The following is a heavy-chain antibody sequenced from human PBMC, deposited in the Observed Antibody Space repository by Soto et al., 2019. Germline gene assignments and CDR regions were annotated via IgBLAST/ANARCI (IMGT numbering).Heavy chain of an antibody. J-gene: IGHJ5*02. D-gene: IGHD3-3*01. Sequence: QLQLQESGSGLVKPSQTLSLTCAVSGGSISSGGYSWSWIRQPPGKGLEWIGYIYHSGSTYYNPSLKSRVTIPGDRPKNQFSLKLSSLTPADTAGYYGARVGYDFWSGSNNGFDPWGQGTLVTVSS. CDR1: GGSISSGGYS. CDR2: IYHSGST. V-gene: IGHV4-30-2*01. CDR3: ARVGYDFWSGSNNGFDP.